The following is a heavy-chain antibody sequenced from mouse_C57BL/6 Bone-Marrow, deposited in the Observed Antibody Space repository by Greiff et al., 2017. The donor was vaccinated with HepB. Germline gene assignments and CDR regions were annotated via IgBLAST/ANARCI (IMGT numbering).Heavy chain of an antibody. CDR2: IHPNSGST. V-gene: IGHV1-64*01. J-gene: IGHJ3*01. CDR3: ANTAQVVSWFAY. D-gene: IGHD3-2*02. CDR1: GYTFTSYW. Sequence: VQGVESGAELVKPGASVKLSCKASGYTFTSYWMHWVKQRPGQGLEWIGMIHPNSGSTNYNEKFKSKATLTVDKSSSTAYMQLSSLTSEDSAVYYCANTAQVVSWFAYWGQGTLVTVSA.